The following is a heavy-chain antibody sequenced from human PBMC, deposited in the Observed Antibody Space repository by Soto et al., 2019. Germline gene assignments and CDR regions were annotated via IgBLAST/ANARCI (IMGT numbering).Heavy chain of an antibody. CDR3: ARDKYSGYDWEYFDY. D-gene: IGHD5-12*01. Sequence: GMHXXXXAXGKGLEWVAVIWCDGSNKYYADSVKGRFSISRDNSKNTLHLQKNSLRAEDTAVYYCARDKYSGYDWEYFDYWGQGTLVTVSS. V-gene: IGHV3-33*01. CDR1: G. J-gene: IGHJ4*02. CDR2: IWCDGSNK.